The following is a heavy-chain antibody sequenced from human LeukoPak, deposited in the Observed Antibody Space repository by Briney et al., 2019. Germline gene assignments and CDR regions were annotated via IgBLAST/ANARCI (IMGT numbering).Heavy chain of an antibody. V-gene: IGHV1-46*03. D-gene: IGHD3-3*01. CDR3: AASITIFGVWSDP. CDR2: INPSGGST. J-gene: IGHJ5*02. Sequence: ASVKVSCKASGYTFTSYYTHWVRQAPGQGLEWMGIINPSGGSTSYAQKFQGRVTMTRDTSTSTVYMELSSLRSEDTAVYYCAASITIFGVWSDPWGQGTLVTVSS. CDR1: GYTFTSYY.